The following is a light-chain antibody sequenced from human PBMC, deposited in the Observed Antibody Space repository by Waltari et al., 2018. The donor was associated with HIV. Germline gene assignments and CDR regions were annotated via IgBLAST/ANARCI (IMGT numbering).Light chain of an antibody. CDR1: SSYVAGRNY. CDR2: EVS. J-gene: IGLJ3*02. CDR3: SAYTSSSTLV. Sequence: QSARTQPASASGSPGQSITISCTGNSSYVAGRNYVSWYQQHPRKAPKLIIYEVSNRPSGVSNRLSGAQAGNTASLTISGLQAEDEADYYCSAYTSSSTLVFGGGTNLTVL. V-gene: IGLV2-14*01.